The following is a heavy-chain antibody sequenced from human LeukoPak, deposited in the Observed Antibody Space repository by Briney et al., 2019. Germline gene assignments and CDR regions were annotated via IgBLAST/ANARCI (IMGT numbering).Heavy chain of an antibody. CDR2: VTSSGSST. CDR3: ARERRGSYYAFES. CDR1: GFSISDHY. Sequence: GGSLRLSCAASGFSISDHYMSWIRQSPGKGLDWISYVTSSGSSTKYADSVKGRFTISRDNAKNSVALQMNSLRAEDTAVYYCARERRGSYYAFESWGQGTLVTVSS. V-gene: IGHV3-11*01. J-gene: IGHJ4*02. D-gene: IGHD3-10*01.